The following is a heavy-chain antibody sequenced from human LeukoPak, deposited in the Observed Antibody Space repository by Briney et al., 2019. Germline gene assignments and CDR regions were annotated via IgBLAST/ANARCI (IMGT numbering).Heavy chain of an antibody. CDR3: ASVYSYGWFDY. CDR2: IWYDGSNK. D-gene: IGHD5-18*01. J-gene: IGHJ5*01. V-gene: IGHV3-33*01. Sequence: RGSLRLSCAASGLSLTTHGMHWVRQAPGKGLEWVAVIWYDGSNKYYADSVKGRFTISRDNSKNTLYLQMNSLRAEDTAVYYCASVYSYGWFDYWGQGTLVTVSS. CDR1: GLSLTTHG.